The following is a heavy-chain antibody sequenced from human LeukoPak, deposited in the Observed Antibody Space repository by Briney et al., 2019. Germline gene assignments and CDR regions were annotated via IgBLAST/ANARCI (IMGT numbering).Heavy chain of an antibody. V-gene: IGHV3-21*01. CDR1: GFTFSSYS. CDR2: ISSSSYI. CDR3: ARGGDYYYGSGSYYSPYYFDY. J-gene: IGHJ4*02. Sequence: PGGSLRLSCAASGFTFSSYSMNWVCQAPGKGLEWASSISSSSYIYYADSVKGRFTISRDNAKNSLYLQMNSLRAEDTAVYYCARGGDYYYGSGSYYSPYYFDYWGQGTLVTVSS. D-gene: IGHD3-10*01.